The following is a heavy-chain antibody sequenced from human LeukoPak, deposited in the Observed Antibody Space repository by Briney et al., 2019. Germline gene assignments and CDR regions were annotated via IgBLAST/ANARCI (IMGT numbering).Heavy chain of an antibody. D-gene: IGHD4/OR15-4a*01. J-gene: IGHJ4*02. V-gene: IGHV3-74*03. CDR2: TDPNGIT. CDR1: GFTFSSYS. Sequence: QSGGSLRLSCAASGFTFSSYSMNWVRQAPGKGLVWVSRTDPNGITTYADSVKGRFTISRDNAKNTLYLQMNSLRAEDTAVYYCARRAGAYSHPYDYWGQGTLVTVSS. CDR3: ARRAGAYSHPYDY.